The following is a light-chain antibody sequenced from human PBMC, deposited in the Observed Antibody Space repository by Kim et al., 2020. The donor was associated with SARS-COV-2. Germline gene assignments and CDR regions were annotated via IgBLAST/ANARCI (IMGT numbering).Light chain of an antibody. J-gene: IGLJ1*01. CDR3: QAWDSSTEV. CDR1: KLGDKY. V-gene: IGLV3-1*01. CDR2: QDS. Sequence: SGSTEKTASINCSGDKLGDKYACWYQQKPGQSPVLVIYQDSKRPSGIPERFSGSNSGNTATLTISGTQAMDEADYYCQAWDSSTEVFGTGTKVTVL.